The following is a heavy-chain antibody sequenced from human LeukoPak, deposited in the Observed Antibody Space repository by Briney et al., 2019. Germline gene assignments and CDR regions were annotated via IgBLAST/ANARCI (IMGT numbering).Heavy chain of an antibody. CDR1: GFTFSSYS. V-gene: IGHV3-21*01. CDR3: ARDPHYYDSSGSQKGDY. D-gene: IGHD3-22*01. CDR2: ISSSSSYI. J-gene: IGHJ4*02. Sequence: GGSLRLSCAASGFTFSSYSMNWVRQAPGKGLEWVSSISSSSSYIYYADSVKGRFTISRDNAKNSLYLQMNSLRAEDTAVYYCARDPHYYDSSGSQKGDYWGQGTLVTVSS.